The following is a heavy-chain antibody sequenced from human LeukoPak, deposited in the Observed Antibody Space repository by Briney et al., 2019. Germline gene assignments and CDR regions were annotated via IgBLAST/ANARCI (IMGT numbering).Heavy chain of an antibody. CDR2: ISGSGGST. V-gene: IGHV3-23*01. J-gene: IGHJ4*02. CDR3: AKDPRLVPTCFDF. CDR1: GFTFSSYG. Sequence: GGSLRLSCAASGFTFSSYGMSWVRQAPGKGLEWVSAISGSGGSTYYADSVKGRFTISRDNSKNTLYLQMNSLRAEDTAVYYCAKDPRLVPTCFDFWGQGNLVTVSS. D-gene: IGHD6-13*01.